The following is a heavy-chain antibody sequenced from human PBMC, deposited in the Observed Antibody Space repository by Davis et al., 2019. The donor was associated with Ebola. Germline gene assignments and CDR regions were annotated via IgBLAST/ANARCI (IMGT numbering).Heavy chain of an antibody. J-gene: IGHJ4*02. CDR1: GGSISSYY. Sequence: MPSETLSLTCNVSGGSISSYYWSWIRQPPGKGLEWIGYIYYSGSTNYNPSLKSRVTISVDTSKNQFSLKLSSVTAADTAVYYCARVSYYYDSSGYSLGGFDYWGQGTLVTVSS. V-gene: IGHV4-59*01. CDR2: IYYSGST. CDR3: ARVSYYYDSSGYSLGGFDY. D-gene: IGHD3-22*01.